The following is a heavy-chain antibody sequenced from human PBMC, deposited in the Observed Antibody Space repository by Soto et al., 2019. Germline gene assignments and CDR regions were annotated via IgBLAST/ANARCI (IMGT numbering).Heavy chain of an antibody. CDR3: ARQIYDSDTGPNFQYYFDS. Sequence: ESRKISWQGSGYSLSRYWITWVRQNPGKGLEWMGRIDPSDSQTYYSPSFRGHVTISVTKSITTVFLQWSSLRASDTAMYYCARQIYDSDTGPNFQYYFDSWAQGTPVSVSS. D-gene: IGHD3-22*01. CDR2: IDPSDSQT. J-gene: IGHJ4*02. V-gene: IGHV5-10-1*01. CDR1: GYSLSRYW.